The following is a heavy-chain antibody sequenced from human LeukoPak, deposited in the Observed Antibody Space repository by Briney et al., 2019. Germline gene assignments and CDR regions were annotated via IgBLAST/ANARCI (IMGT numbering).Heavy chain of an antibody. V-gene: IGHV4-59*11. CDR2: IYYSGST. J-gene: IGHJ5*02. CDR3: ARGHCSSTSCYRNWFDP. Sequence: PSETLSLTCTVSGGSISSHYWSWIPQPPGMGLEWIGYIYYSGSTNYNPSLNSRVTISVDTSKNQFSLKLTSMTAADTAVYYCARGHCSSTSCYRNWFDPWGQGTLVTVSS. D-gene: IGHD2-2*01. CDR1: GGSISSHY.